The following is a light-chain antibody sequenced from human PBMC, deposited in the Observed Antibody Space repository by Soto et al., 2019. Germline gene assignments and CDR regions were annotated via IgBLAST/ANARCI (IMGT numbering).Light chain of an antibody. CDR3: MQALLTSDMYT. CDR1: QSLLHSNGYNY. J-gene: IGKJ2*01. CDR2: LGS. V-gene: IGKV2-28*01. Sequence: DIVITQSPLSLPVTPGEPASISCRSSQSLLHSNGYNYLDWYLQKPGQSPQLLIYLGSNRASGVPDRFSGSGSGTDFTLKISRVEAEDVGVYYCMQALLTSDMYTFGQGTKLEIK.